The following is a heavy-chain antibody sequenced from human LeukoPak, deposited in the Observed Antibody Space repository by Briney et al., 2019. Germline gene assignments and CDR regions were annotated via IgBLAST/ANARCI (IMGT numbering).Heavy chain of an antibody. CDR1: GFTFSSYA. D-gene: IGHD2-2*03. V-gene: IGHV3-30-3*01. J-gene: IGHJ3*02. CDR3: ARDLVGYCSTTGCYGAAFDI. CDR2: ISYDGSNK. Sequence: PGGSLRLSCAASGFTFSSYAMHWVRQAPGKGLEWVAVISYDGSNKYYADSVKGRFTISRDNSKNTLYLQMNSLRAEDTAVYYCARDLVGYCSTTGCYGAAFDIWGQGTKITVS.